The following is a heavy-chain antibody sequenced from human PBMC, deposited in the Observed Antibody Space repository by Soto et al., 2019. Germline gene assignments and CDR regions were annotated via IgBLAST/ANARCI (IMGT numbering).Heavy chain of an antibody. CDR1: GFTFSGST. CDR3: TRLVLGSVVY. D-gene: IGHD2-15*01. Sequence: EVQLVESGGGLVQPGGSLKLSCAASGFTFSGSTMHWVRQASGKGLEWVGRIRSKANSYATAYAASVKGRFTISRDDSKNPEYLQMNSPKTEDTAVYYCTRLVLGSVVYWGQGTLVTVSS. V-gene: IGHV3-73*02. J-gene: IGHJ4*02. CDR2: IRSKANSYAT.